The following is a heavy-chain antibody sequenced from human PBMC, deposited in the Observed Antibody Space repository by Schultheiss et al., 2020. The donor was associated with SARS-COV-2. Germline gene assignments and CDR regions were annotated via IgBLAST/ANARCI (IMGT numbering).Heavy chain of an antibody. CDR2: IYWNDDK. V-gene: IGHV2-5*01. J-gene: IGHJ5*02. D-gene: IGHD3-16*01. CDR3: AHNIPPFTFDP. Sequence: SGPTLVKPTQTLTLTCTFSGFSLSTSGVGVGWIRQPPGKALEWLALIYWNDDKRYSTSLKTRLTITKDTSKNQVVLTMTNMDPVDTATYYCAHNIPPFTFDPWGPGTLVTVSS. CDR1: GFSLSTSGVG.